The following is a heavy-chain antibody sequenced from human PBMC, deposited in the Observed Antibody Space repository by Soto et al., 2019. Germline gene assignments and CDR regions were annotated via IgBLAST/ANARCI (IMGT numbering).Heavy chain of an antibody. V-gene: IGHV1-8*01. CDR1: GYTFINKD. Sequence: QVQLVQSGATVKSPGASVKVSCKASGYTFINKDITWVRQAAGQGLEWMGWMDIKNDYTVYAQKFKGRVTIARDTSIDTAYMELSGLRPEDTAVYYCARVDFCTSYDKRASWFDPWGQGTLVTVSA. J-gene: IGHJ5*02. CDR3: ARVDFCTSYDKRASWFDP. CDR2: MDIKNDYT. D-gene: IGHD3-10*01.